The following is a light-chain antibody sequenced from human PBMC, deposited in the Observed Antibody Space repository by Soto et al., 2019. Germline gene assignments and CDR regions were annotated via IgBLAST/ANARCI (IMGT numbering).Light chain of an antibody. J-gene: IGLJ3*02. Sequence: QSVLTQPPSASGTPGQRVTISCSGSSSNIGSNYVYWYQQLPGTAPKLLIYRNNQRPSGVPDRFSGSKSGTSASLAISGLRSEDEADYYCAAWDDSLSGRVFGGGNKLTVI. CDR3: AAWDDSLSGRV. CDR2: RNN. V-gene: IGLV1-47*01. CDR1: SSNIGSNY.